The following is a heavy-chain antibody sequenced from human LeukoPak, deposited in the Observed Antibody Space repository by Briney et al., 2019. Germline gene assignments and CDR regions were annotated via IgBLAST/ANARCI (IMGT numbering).Heavy chain of an antibody. J-gene: IGHJ4*02. V-gene: IGHV3-33*06. CDR2: IWYDGSNK. D-gene: IGHD3-10*01. CDR1: GFTFSSYG. CDR3: AKDYYYGSGSPYFDY. Sequence: GRSLRLSCAASGFTFSSYGMHWVRQAPGKGLEWVAVIWYDGSNKYYADSVKGRFTISRDNSKNTLYLQMNSLRAEDTAVYYCAKDYYYGSGSPYFDYWGKGTLVTVSS.